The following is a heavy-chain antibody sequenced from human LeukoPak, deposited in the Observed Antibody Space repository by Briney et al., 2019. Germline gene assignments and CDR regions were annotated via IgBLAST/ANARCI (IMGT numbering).Heavy chain of an antibody. CDR2: IYYSGTT. CDR3: ARIQSSSSPFDY. J-gene: IGHJ4*02. V-gene: IGHV4-61*05. Sequence: PSETLSLTCTVSGGSISSSSYYWGWIRQPPGKGLEWIGYIYYSGTTTYNPSLESRFTISVDTSKNQFSLRLSSVTAADTAVYYCARIQSSSSPFDYWGQGTLVTVSS. D-gene: IGHD2-2*01. CDR1: GGSISSSSYY.